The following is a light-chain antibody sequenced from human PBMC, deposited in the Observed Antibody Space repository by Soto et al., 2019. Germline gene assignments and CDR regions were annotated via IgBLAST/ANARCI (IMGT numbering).Light chain of an antibody. V-gene: IGLV2-14*01. CDR1: SSDVGGYNY. CDR2: EVS. CDR3: SSYTRSSPLV. Sequence: QSAVTQPASVSGSPGQSSTISCTGTSSDVGGYNYVSWYQQHPGKAPKLMIYEVSNRPSGVSNRFSGSQSVNTSSLTIAGLQAEDEADYYCSSYTRSSPLVFGGGTKVTVL. J-gene: IGLJ3*02.